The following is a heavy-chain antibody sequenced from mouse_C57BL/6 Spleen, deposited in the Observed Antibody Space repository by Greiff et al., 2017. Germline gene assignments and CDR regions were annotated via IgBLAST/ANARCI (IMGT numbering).Heavy chain of an antibody. CDR3: ARLDSSGYYFDY. J-gene: IGHJ2*01. D-gene: IGHD3-2*02. Sequence: QVQLQQSGAELVKPGASVKISCKASGYAFSSYWMNWVKQRPGKGLEWIGQIYPGDGDTNYNGKFKGKATLTADKSSSTAYMQLSSLTSEDSAVYFCARLDSSGYYFDYWGQGTTLTVCS. CDR1: GYAFSSYW. V-gene: IGHV1-80*01. CDR2: IYPGDGDT.